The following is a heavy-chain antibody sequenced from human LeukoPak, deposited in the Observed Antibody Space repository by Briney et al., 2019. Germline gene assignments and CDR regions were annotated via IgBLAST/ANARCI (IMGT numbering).Heavy chain of an antibody. J-gene: IGHJ4*02. V-gene: IGHV1-46*01. CDR2: INPSGGST. CDR1: GYTFISYY. CDR3: ARRTTDN. D-gene: IGHD1-1*01. Sequence: GASVKVSCKASGYTFISYYMHWVRQAPGQGLEWMGIINPSGGSTSYAQKFQGRVTITADESTSTAYMELSSLRSEDTAVYYCARRTTDNWGQGTLVTVSS.